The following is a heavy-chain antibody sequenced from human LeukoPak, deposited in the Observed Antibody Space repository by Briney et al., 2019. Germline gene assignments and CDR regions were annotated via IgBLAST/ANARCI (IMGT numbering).Heavy chain of an antibody. CDR3: ARLGLLGTPPDY. D-gene: IGHD7-27*01. J-gene: IGHJ4*02. CDR1: EYSFTSYW. Sequence: GESLEISCKGSEYSFTSYWIGGVRQMPGKGLEWMGIIYPGDSDTRYSPSFQGQVTISADKSISTAYLQWSSLEASDTAVYYCARLGLLGTPPDYWGQGTLVTVSS. CDR2: IYPGDSDT. V-gene: IGHV5-51*01.